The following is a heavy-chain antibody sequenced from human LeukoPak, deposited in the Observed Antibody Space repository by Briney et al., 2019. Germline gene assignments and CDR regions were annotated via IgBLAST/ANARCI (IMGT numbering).Heavy chain of an antibody. D-gene: IGHD6-13*01. CDR3: ARGVGYSSSWYGSEDFCLDY. CDR1: GFTFSSYW. V-gene: IGHV3-74*01. Sequence: PGGSLRLSCAASGFTFSSYWMHWVRQAPGKGLVWVSRINSDGSSTTYADSVKGRFTISRDNAKNTLFLQMNSLRAEDTAVYYCARGVGYSSSWYGSEDFCLDYWGQGTLVTVSS. CDR2: INSDGSST. J-gene: IGHJ4*02.